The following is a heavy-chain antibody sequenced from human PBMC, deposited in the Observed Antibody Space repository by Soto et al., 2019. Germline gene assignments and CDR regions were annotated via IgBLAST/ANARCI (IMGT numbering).Heavy chain of an antibody. CDR3: AGGGEVFGVVIFSWFDP. V-gene: IGHV1-2*02. CDR1: GYTFTGYY. D-gene: IGHD3-3*01. CDR2: INPNSGGT. Sequence: ASVKVSCKASGYTFTGYYMYWVRQAPGQGLEWMGWINPNSGGTNYAQKFQGRVTMTRDTSISTAYMELSRLRSDDTAVYYCAGGGEVFGVVIFSWFDPWGQGTLVTVSS. J-gene: IGHJ5*02.